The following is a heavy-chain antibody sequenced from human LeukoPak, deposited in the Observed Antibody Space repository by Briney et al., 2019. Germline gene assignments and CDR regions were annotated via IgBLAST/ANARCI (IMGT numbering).Heavy chain of an antibody. CDR3: AGSYSNYPIDY. D-gene: IGHD4-11*01. V-gene: IGHV4-39*07. Sequence: SETLSLTCTVSGGSISSSSYYWGWIRQPPGKGLEWIGSIYYSGSTYYNPSLKSRVTISVDTSKNQFSLKLSSVTAADTAVYYCAGSYSNYPIDYWGQGTLVTVSS. J-gene: IGHJ4*02. CDR1: GGSISSSSYY. CDR2: IYYSGST.